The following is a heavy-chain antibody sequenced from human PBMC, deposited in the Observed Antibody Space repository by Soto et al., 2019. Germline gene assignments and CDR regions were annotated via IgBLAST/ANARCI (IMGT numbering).Heavy chain of an antibody. D-gene: IGHD2-15*01. CDR2: INHSGST. J-gene: IGHJ4*02. CDR3: ARWGTGYCSGGSCSGFDY. CDR1: GGSFSGYY. Sequence: SETMSLTCAVYGGSFSGYYWSWIRQPPGKGLEWIGEINHSGSTNYNPSLKSRVTISVDTSKNQFSLKLSSVTAADTAVYYCARWGTGYCSGGSCSGFDYWGQGTLVTVSS. V-gene: IGHV4-34*01.